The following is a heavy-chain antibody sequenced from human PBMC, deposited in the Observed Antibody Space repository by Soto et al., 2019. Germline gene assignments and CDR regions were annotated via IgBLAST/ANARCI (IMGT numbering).Heavy chain of an antibody. D-gene: IGHD2-15*01. CDR3: ARQDIVTARVRGVFFDS. V-gene: IGHV5-51*01. Sequence: GESLKISCKANGYRFTRHWIGWVRQMPGKGLEWMAVIYPGDSDARYSPSFQGHATISADSSINTAYLQWSSLKASDTAIYFCARQDIVTARVRGVFFDSWGQGTPVTVSS. CDR2: IYPGDSDA. CDR1: GYRFTRHW. J-gene: IGHJ4*02.